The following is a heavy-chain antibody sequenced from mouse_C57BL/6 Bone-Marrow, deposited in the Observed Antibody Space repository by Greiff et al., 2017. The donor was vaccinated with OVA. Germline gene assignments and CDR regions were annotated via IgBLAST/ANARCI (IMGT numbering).Heavy chain of an antibody. CDR1: GYTFTSYT. J-gene: IGHJ2*01. CDR3: ARGGDY. CDR2: INPSSGYT. V-gene: IGHV1-4*01. Sequence: VQLQQSGAELARPGASLKMSFQASGYTFTSYTMHWVKQRPGQGLEWIGYINPSSGYTKYKQKFKDKATLTADKSSSTAYMQLSSLTSEDSAVYYCARGGDYWGQGTTLTVSS.